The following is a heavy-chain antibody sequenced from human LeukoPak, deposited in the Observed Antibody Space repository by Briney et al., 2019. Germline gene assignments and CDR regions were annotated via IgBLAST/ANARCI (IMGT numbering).Heavy chain of an antibody. Sequence: EASVKVSCKASGGTFSSYDISWVRQAPGQGLEWMGGIMPISGTANYAQKFQGRVTITADKPTNTAYMELSSLRSDDTAVYYCARFRAGVGEPYGDYWGQGTLVTVSS. CDR1: GGTFSSYD. D-gene: IGHD3-10*01. J-gene: IGHJ4*02. V-gene: IGHV1-69*06. CDR3: ARFRAGVGEPYGDY. CDR2: IMPISGTA.